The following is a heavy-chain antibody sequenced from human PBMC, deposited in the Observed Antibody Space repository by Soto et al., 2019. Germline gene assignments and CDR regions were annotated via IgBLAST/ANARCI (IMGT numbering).Heavy chain of an antibody. Sequence: EVQLLESGGGVVQPGGSLRLSCAASGFTFSAYAMSWVRQAPGKGLEWVSVISGSGGATYYADSVKGRFTISRDNSKNTRYLQRNSLRGEDTAVDDCERQEYITTWYLNCWGQGTLVTVSS. CDR1: GFTFSAYA. CDR3: ERQEYITTWYLNC. J-gene: IGHJ4*02. D-gene: IGHD6-13*01. V-gene: IGHV3-23*01. CDR2: ISGSGGAT.